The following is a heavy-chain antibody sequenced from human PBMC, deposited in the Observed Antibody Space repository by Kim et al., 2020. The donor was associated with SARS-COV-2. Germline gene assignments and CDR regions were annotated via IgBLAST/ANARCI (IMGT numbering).Heavy chain of an antibody. D-gene: IGHD3-9*01. J-gene: IGHJ5*02. V-gene: IGHV3-9*01. Sequence: DAVKGRFTSSRDNAKNSLYLQMNSLRAEDTALYYCAEGGLLRYMGNWFDPWGQGTLVTVSS. CDR3: AEGGLLRYMGNWFDP.